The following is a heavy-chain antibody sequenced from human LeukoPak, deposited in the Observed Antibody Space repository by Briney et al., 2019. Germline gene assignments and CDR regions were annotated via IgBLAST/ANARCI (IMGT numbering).Heavy chain of an antibody. Sequence: PGGSLRLSCAASGFTFSSYAMSWVRQAPGKGLEWVSAISGSGGSTYYADSVKGRFTISRDNSKNTLYLQMNSLRAEDTAVCYCAKDFQTYYYDSSGYYYGWGQGTLVTVSS. J-gene: IGHJ4*02. D-gene: IGHD3-22*01. V-gene: IGHV3-23*01. CDR2: ISGSGGST. CDR3: AKDFQTYYYDSSGYYYG. CDR1: GFTFSSYA.